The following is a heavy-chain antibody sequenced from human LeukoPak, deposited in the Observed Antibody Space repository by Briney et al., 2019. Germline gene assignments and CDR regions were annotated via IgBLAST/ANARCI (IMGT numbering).Heavy chain of an antibody. CDR3: ARGPSYSSGWYGGRNWFDP. Sequence: GGSLRRSCAASGFTFSNYAMSWVRQAPGKGLEWVSAITGSGGNTYYADSVKGRFTISRDNAKNSLYLQMNSLRAEETAVYYCARGPSYSSGWYGGRNWFDPWGQGTLVTVCS. CDR2: ITGSGGNT. J-gene: IGHJ5*02. V-gene: IGHV3-23*01. D-gene: IGHD6-19*01. CDR1: GFTFSNYA.